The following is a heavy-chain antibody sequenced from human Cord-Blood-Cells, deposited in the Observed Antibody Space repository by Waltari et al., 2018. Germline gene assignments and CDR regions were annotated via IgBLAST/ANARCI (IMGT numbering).Heavy chain of an antibody. Sequence: QVQLQQWGAGPLKPSETLSLTCAVYGGSFSGYYWSWISQPPGKGLEWIGEINHSGSTNYNPYIQSRVTISVDTSKNQFSLKLSSVTAADTAVYYCARVDYRTIAAAGSDYWGQGTLVTVSS. CDR3: ARVDYRTIAAAGSDY. V-gene: IGHV4-34*01. CDR2: INHSGST. CDR1: GGSFSGYY. D-gene: IGHD6-13*01. J-gene: IGHJ4*02.